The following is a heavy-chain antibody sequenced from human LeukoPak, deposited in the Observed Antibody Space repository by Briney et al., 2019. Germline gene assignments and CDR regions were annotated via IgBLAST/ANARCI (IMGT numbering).Heavy chain of an antibody. Sequence: GGSLRLSCAASGFTFSSFAVSWVRQAPGKGLEWVSGISGDGSSTYYADSVKGRFTISRDNSKNSLYLQMNSLRAEDTAVYYCAKEGGNRITPKKYFDSWGQGTLVTVSS. J-gene: IGHJ4*02. CDR2: ISGDGSST. D-gene: IGHD2/OR15-2a*01. V-gene: IGHV3-23*01. CDR1: GFTFSSFA. CDR3: AKEGGNRITPKKYFDS.